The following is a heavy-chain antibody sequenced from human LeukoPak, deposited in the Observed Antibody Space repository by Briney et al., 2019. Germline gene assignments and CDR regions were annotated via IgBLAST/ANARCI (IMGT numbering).Heavy chain of an antibody. D-gene: IGHD3-22*01. Sequence: PSETLSLTCTVSGGSISSGDYYWSWIRQPPGKGLEWIVYIYYSGSTYYNPSLKSRVTISVDTSKNQFSLKLSPVTAADTAVYYCARGGSGYYYARDNWFDPWGQGTLVTVSS. J-gene: IGHJ5*02. CDR3: ARGGSGYYYARDNWFDP. CDR2: IYYSGST. CDR1: GGSISSGDYY. V-gene: IGHV4-30-4*01.